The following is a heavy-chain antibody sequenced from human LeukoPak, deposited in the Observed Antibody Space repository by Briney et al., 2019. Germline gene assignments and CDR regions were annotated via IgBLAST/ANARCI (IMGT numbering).Heavy chain of an antibody. J-gene: IGHJ4*02. CDR3: ARERIVGATTYFDY. CDR1: GGTFSSYA. CDR2: IIPIFGTA. Sequence: SVKVSCKASGGTFSSYAISWVRQAPGQGLEWMGGIIPIFGTANYAQTFQGRVTITADESTSTAYMELSSLRSEDTAVYYCARERIVGATTYFDYWGQGTLVTVSS. D-gene: IGHD1-26*01. V-gene: IGHV1-69*13.